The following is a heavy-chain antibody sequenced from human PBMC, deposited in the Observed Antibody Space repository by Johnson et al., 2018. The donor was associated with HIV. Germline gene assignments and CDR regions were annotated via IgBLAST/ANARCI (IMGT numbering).Heavy chain of an antibody. CDR1: GFTFSSYA. Sequence: QLVESGGGVVQPGRSLRLSCAASGFTFSSYAMHWVRQAPGKGLEWVAVISYDGSNKYYADSVKGRFTISRDNSKNTLYLQMNSLRAEDTAVYYCAKGGSLTQDAPFDIWGQGTMVTVSS. D-gene: IGHD1-14*01. V-gene: IGHV3-30*04. CDR2: ISYDGSNK. J-gene: IGHJ3*02. CDR3: AKGGSLTQDAPFDI.